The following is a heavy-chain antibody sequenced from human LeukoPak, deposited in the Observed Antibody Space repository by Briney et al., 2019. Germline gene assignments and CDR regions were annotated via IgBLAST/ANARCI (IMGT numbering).Heavy chain of an antibody. V-gene: IGHV4-34*01. CDR1: GGSFSGYY. Sequence: SETLSLTCAVYGGSFSGYYWSWIRQPPGKGLEWIGEINHSGSTNYNPSLKSRVTISVDTSKNQFSLKLSSVTAADTAVYYCARMVVAATVYWFDPWGQGTLVTVSS. CDR2: INHSGST. D-gene: IGHD2-15*01. CDR3: ARMVVAATVYWFDP. J-gene: IGHJ5*02.